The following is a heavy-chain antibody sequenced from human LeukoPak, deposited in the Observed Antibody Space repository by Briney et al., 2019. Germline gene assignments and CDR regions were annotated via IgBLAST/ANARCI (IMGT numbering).Heavy chain of an antibody. CDR2: ISYDGSNK. CDR1: GFTFSSYG. D-gene: IGHD2-8*01. Sequence: GRSPRLSCAASGFTFSSYGMHWVRQAPGKGLEGVAGISYDGSNKYYADSVKGRFTISRDNSKNTLYLQMNSLRAEDTAVYYCAKDGCTNGVCYYFDYWGQGTLVTVSS. V-gene: IGHV3-30*18. CDR3: AKDGCTNGVCYYFDY. J-gene: IGHJ4*02.